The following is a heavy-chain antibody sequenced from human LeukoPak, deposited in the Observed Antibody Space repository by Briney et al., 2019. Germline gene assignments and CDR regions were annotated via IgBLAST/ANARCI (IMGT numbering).Heavy chain of an antibody. D-gene: IGHD1-26*01. J-gene: IGHJ4*02. CDR2: IKSKIDGGTI. V-gene: IGHV3-15*01. CDR1: GFTFSSYA. Sequence: GGSLRLSCAASGFTFSSYAMSWVRQAPGKGLEWVARIKSKIDGGTIDYAAPVKGRFTISRDDSKNTLYLQMNGVKTDDTAVYFCTTYSRGAYDYWGQGALVTVSS. CDR3: TTYSRGAYDY.